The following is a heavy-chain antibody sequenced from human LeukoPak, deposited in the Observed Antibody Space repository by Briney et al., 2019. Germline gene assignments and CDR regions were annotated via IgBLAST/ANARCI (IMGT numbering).Heavy chain of an antibody. J-gene: IGHJ6*04. D-gene: IGHD2-21*02. CDR3: ARSYCGGDCYHYFGMDV. Sequence: SPTLSLTRPVSCASISSGGYYCSWLRQHPGKGLESFGYIYYRGSTYYNPPFKSRITISVDSSKLQFSLKLSYVTAADSSVYYCARSYCGGDCYHYFGMDVWGKGTTVTASS. CDR1: CASISSGGYY. V-gene: IGHV4-31*03. CDR2: IYYRGST.